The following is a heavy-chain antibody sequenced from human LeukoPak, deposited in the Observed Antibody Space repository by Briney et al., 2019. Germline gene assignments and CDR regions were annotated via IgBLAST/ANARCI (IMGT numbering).Heavy chain of an antibody. V-gene: IGHV1-18*01. CDR3: ARVLGAAADYYFDY. D-gene: IGHD6-13*01. J-gene: IGHJ4*02. CDR2: ISAYNGNT. CDR1: GYTFTSYG. Sequence: AAVKVSCKASGYTFTSYGISWVRQAPGQGLEWMGWISAYNGNTNYAQKLQGRVTMTTDTSTSTAYMELRSLRSDDTAVYYCARVLGAAADYYFDYWGQGTLVTVSS.